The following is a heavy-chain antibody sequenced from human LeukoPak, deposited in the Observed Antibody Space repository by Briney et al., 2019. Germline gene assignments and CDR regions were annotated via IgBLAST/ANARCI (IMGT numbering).Heavy chain of an antibody. Sequence: PSETLSLTCAVSGVSISPYYWAWIRQPPGKGLEWIGYIHTSGSNNQYPSLKSRVTISVDTSKNQFSLKLSSVTAADTAVYYCARLRFTDYYYYGMDVWGQGTTVTVSS. J-gene: IGHJ6*02. CDR3: ARLRFTDYYYYGMDV. V-gene: IGHV4-4*09. CDR2: IHTSGSN. CDR1: GVSISPYY. D-gene: IGHD3-10*01.